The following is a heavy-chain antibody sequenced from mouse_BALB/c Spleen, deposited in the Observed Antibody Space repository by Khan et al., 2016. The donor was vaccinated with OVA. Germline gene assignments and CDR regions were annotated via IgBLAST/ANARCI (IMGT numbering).Heavy chain of an antibody. Sequence: DLVKPGASVKLSCRASGYTFTSYWINWIKQRPGQGLEWIGRIAPGSGSTSYHEKFKAKAILSVDKSSSPAHIQFSSLSYADYAVCFFASSTYYGSGLYAMDYWGHGTSVTVSS. CDR3: ASSTYYGSGLYAMDY. CDR1: GYTFTSYW. D-gene: IGHD1-1*01. J-gene: IGHJ4*01. CDR2: IAPGSGST. V-gene: IGHV1S41*01.